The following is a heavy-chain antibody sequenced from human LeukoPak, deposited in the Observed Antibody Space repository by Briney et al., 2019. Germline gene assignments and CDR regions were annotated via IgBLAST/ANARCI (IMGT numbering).Heavy chain of an antibody. CDR2: INPNSGGT. J-gene: IGHJ5*02. CDR3: ASCRSNQLLLADWFDP. CDR1: GYTFTGYY. V-gene: IGHV1-2*02. Sequence: GASVKVSCKASGYTFTGYYMHWVRQAPGQGLEWMGWINPNSGGTNYAQKFQGRVTMTRDTSISTAYMELSRLRSDDTAVYYCASCRSNQLLLADWFDPWGQGTLVTVSS. D-gene: IGHD2-2*01.